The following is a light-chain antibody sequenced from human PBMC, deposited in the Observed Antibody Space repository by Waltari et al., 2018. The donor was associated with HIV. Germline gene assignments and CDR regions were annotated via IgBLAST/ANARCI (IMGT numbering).Light chain of an antibody. CDR1: SSDVGGYNY. J-gene: IGLJ1*01. V-gene: IGLV2-23*02. CDR2: DVS. Sequence: QSALTQPASVSGSPGQSITISCTGTSSDVGGYNYVSWYQQHPGKAPKLMLYDVSKRPSGVSNRSSGSKAGNTASLTISGLQAEDEADYCCCSYAGSSTYVFGTGTKVTVL. CDR3: CSYAGSSTYV.